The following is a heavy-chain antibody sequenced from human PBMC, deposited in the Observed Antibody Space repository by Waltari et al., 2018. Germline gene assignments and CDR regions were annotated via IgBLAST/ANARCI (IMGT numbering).Heavy chain of an antibody. J-gene: IGHJ4*02. CDR3: ARSPNIVVVVAATGEFDY. CDR2: MCPGGSDT. V-gene: IGHV5-51*01. Sequence: EVQLVQSGAEVKKPGESLKISCKGSGYSFTSYWIGWVRQMPGKGLEWMGIMCPGGSDTRYSPSFQGQVTISADKSISTAYLQWSSLKASDTAMYYCARSPNIVVVVAATGEFDYWGQGTLVTVSS. CDR1: GYSFTSYW. D-gene: IGHD2-15*01.